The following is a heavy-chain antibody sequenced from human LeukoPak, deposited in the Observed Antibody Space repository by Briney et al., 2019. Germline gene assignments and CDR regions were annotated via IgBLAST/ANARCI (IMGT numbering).Heavy chain of an antibody. CDR3: ARDRYSSGWYQGHNWFDP. Sequence: SQTLSLTCTVSGGSISSGDYYWSWIRQPPGKGLEWIGYIYYSGSTYYNPSLKSRVTISVDTSKNQFSLKLSSVTAADTAVYYCARDRYSSGWYQGHNWFDPWGQGTLVTVSS. V-gene: IGHV4-30-4*01. CDR1: GGSISSGDYY. J-gene: IGHJ5*02. D-gene: IGHD6-19*01. CDR2: IYYSGST.